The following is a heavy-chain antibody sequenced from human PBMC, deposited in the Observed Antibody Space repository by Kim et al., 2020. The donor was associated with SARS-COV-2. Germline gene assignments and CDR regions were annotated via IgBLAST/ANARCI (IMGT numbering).Heavy chain of an antibody. CDR1: GFTFGDYA. J-gene: IGHJ4*02. CDR3: AKVDTAMVSGHFDY. D-gene: IGHD5-18*01. CDR2: ISWNSGSI. Sequence: GGSLRLSCAASGFTFGDYAMHWVRQAPGKGLEWVSGISWNSGSIGYADSVKGRFTISRDNAKNSLYLQMNSLRAEDTALYYCAKVDTAMVSGHFDYWGQGTLVTVSS. V-gene: IGHV3-9*01.